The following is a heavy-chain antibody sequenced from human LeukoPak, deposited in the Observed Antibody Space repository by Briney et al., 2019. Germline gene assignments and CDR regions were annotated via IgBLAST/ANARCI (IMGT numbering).Heavy chain of an antibody. D-gene: IGHD5-12*01. CDR1: GFTFSSYE. Sequence: PGGSLRLSCAASGFTFSSYEMNWVRQAPGKGLEWVAFIRYDGNNKYYADSVKGRFTISRDNAKNSLYLQMNSLRAEDTAVYYCARERWLRYYMDVWGKGTTVTVSS. CDR2: IRYDGNNK. CDR3: ARERWLRYYMDV. J-gene: IGHJ6*03. V-gene: IGHV3-30*02.